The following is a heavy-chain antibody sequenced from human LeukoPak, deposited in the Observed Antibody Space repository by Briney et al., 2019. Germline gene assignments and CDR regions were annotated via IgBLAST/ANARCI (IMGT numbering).Heavy chain of an antibody. D-gene: IGHD6-19*01. J-gene: IGHJ4*02. CDR2: IIPIFGTA. CDR1: GGTFISYA. V-gene: IGHV1-69*13. Sequence: SVKVSRKASGGTFISYAISWVRQAPGQGLEWMGGIIPIFGTANYAQKFQGRVTITADESTSTAYMELSSLRSEDTAVYYCARAGVRYSSGWYYFDYWGQGTLVTVSS. CDR3: ARAGVRYSSGWYYFDY.